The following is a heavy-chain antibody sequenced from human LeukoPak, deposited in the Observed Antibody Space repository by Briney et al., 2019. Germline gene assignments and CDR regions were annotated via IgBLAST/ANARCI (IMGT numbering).Heavy chain of an antibody. CDR1: GGSFSGYY. Sequence: SETLSLTCAVYGGSFSGYYWSWIRQPPGKGLEWIGEINHSGSTNYDPSLKSRVTISVDTSKNQFSLKLSSVTAADTAVYYCARGRYYYYGMDVWGQGTTVTVSS. CDR3: ARGRYYYYGMDV. V-gene: IGHV4-34*01. J-gene: IGHJ6*02. CDR2: INHSGST.